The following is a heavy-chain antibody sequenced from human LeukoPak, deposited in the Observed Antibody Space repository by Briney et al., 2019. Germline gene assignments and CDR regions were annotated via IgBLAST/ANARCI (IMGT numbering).Heavy chain of an antibody. V-gene: IGHV1-46*01. CDR3: ARSSSSFYYFDY. CDR1: GYTFTSYY. D-gene: IGHD6-13*01. J-gene: IGHJ4*02. Sequence: GASVKVSCKASGYTFTSYYMHWVRQAPGQGLEWMGIINPSGGSTSYAQKFQGRVTITADESTSTAYMELSSLRSEDTAVYYCARSSSSFYYFDYWGQGTLVTVSS. CDR2: INPSGGST.